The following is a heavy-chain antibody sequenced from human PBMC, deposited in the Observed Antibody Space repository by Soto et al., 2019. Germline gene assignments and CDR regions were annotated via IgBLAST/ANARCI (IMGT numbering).Heavy chain of an antibody. CDR1: GFMFSSYW. Sequence: VHLVESGGGLVEPGGSLRLSCEASGFMFSSYWMSWVRQAPGEGLEWVANIKQDGSEIYYLESVEGRFTIFRDNARRSLYLQMNSLRAEDTGVYFCASYSGSYFPVGHDRWGQGTLVVVSS. J-gene: IGHJ5*02. CDR2: IKQDGSEI. D-gene: IGHD3-10*01. V-gene: IGHV3-7*01. CDR3: ASYSGSYFPVGHDR.